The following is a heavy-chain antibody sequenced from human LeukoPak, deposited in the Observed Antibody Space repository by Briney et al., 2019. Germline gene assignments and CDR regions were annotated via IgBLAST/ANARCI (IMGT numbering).Heavy chain of an antibody. J-gene: IGHJ3*02. D-gene: IGHD3-16*02. CDR3: ARETYGIVGAFDI. CDR1: GDSVSSNSVT. V-gene: IGHV6-1*01. CDR2: TYYRSKWYN. Sequence: SQTLSLTCAISGDSVSSNSVTWNWIRQSPSRGLEWLGRTYYRSKWYNDYAVSVKSRITINPDTSKNQFSLQLNSVTPEDTAVYYCARETYGIVGAFDIWGQGTMVTVSS.